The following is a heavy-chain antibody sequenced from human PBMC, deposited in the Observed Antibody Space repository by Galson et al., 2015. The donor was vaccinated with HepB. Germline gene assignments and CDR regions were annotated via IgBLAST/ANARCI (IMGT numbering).Heavy chain of an antibody. J-gene: IGHJ4*02. CDR2: DTRNGGYT. CDR1: GFTFSTYA. V-gene: IGHV3-23*01. Sequence: SLRLSCADSGFTFSTYALSWVRQAPGKGLEWVAVDTRNGGYTAYTESMKGRFTISRDNSKNTLYLQMNRLRAEDTAVYYCAKEGFQWYDKWGQGTLVTVSS. CDR3: AKEGFQWYDK. D-gene: IGHD2-15*01.